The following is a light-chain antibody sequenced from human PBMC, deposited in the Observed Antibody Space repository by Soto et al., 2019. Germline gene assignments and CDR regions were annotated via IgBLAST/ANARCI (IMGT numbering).Light chain of an antibody. CDR1: SSNIGSNS. CDR2: SNN. V-gene: IGLV1-44*01. Sequence: QSVLTQPPSASGTPRQRVTISCSGSSSNIGSNSVNWYQQLPGTAPKLLIYSNNQRPSGVPDRFSGSKSGTSASLAISGLQSEDEADYYCAAWDDSLNGLVVFGGGTKVTVL. J-gene: IGLJ2*01. CDR3: AAWDDSLNGLVV.